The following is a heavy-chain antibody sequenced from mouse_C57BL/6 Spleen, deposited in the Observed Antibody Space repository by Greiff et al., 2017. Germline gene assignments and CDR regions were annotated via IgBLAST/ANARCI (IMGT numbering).Heavy chain of an antibody. Sequence: QVQLQQSGAELARPGASVKLSCTASGYTFTSYGISWVQQTPGQGLEWVGEIYPRSGNTYYNEKLKGQATLTADKSSSTAYMELRSLTSEDAAVYFCARKTTTVVSTDYWGQGTTLTVSS. D-gene: IGHD1-1*01. CDR3: ARKTTTVVSTDY. CDR2: IYPRSGNT. J-gene: IGHJ2*01. V-gene: IGHV1-81*01. CDR1: GYTFTSYG.